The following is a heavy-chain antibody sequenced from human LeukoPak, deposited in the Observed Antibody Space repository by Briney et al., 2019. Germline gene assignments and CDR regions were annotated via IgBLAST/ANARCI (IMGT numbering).Heavy chain of an antibody. V-gene: IGHV4-34*01. Sequence: PSETLSLTCAVYGGSFSGYYWSWIRQPPGKGLEWIGEINHSGSTNYNPSLKSRVTISVDTSKNQFSLKLSSVTAADTAVYYCARAEYDFWSGYPYYFDYWGQGTLVTVSS. CDR1: GGSFSGYY. D-gene: IGHD3-3*01. J-gene: IGHJ4*02. CDR3: ARAEYDFWSGYPYYFDY. CDR2: INHSGST.